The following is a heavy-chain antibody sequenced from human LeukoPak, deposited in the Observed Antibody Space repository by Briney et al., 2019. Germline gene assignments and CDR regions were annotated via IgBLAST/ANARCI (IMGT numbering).Heavy chain of an antibody. D-gene: IGHD3-3*01. J-gene: IGHJ4*02. Sequence: PSETLSLTCAVYGGSFSGYYWSWIRQPPGKGLEWIGEINHSVSTNYNPSLKSRVTISVDTSKNQFSLKLSSVTAADTAVYYCARAGPKYDFWSGYYYYFDYWGQGTLVTVSS. CDR3: ARAGPKYDFWSGYYYYFDY. CDR2: INHSVST. CDR1: GGSFSGYY. V-gene: IGHV4-34*01.